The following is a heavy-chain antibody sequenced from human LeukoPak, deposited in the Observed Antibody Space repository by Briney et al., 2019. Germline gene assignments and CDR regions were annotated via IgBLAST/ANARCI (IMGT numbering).Heavy chain of an antibody. CDR3: ARKYSSGWKLSVFQH. CDR1: GFTFSSYA. D-gene: IGHD6-19*01. Sequence: PGGSLRLSCAASGFTFSSYAMSWVRQAPGKGLEWVSAISGSGGSTYYADSVKGRFTISRDNSKNTLYLQMNSLRSEDTAVYYCARKYSSGWKLSVFQHWGQGTLVTVSS. J-gene: IGHJ1*01. CDR2: ISGSGGST. V-gene: IGHV3-23*01.